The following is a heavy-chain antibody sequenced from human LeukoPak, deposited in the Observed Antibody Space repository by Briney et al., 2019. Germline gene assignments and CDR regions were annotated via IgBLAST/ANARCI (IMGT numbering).Heavy chain of an antibody. Sequence: PSETLSLTCTVSGGSISSSSYYWGWIRQPPGKGLEWIGSIYYSGSTYYNPSLKSRVTISVDTSKNQFSLKLSSVTAADTAVYYCASNWNDYYYGMDVWGQGTTVTVSS. D-gene: IGHD1-1*01. CDR1: GGSISSSSYY. J-gene: IGHJ6*02. CDR2: IYYSGST. CDR3: ASNWNDYYYGMDV. V-gene: IGHV4-39*07.